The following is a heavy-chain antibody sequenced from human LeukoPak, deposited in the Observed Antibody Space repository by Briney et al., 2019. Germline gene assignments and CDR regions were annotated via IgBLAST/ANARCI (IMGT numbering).Heavy chain of an antibody. V-gene: IGHV3-48*01. J-gene: IGHJ4*02. D-gene: IGHD6-19*01. CDR1: GFTFSSFT. CDR2: IDSSSGTI. Sequence: PGGSLRLSCAASGFTFSSFTMSWVRQAPGKGLEWVSYIDSSSGTIYYADSLKGRFTISRDNAKNSLYLQMNSLRAEDTAVYYCARDSAGWGSRYYFDYWGRGTLVTVSS. CDR3: ARDSAGWGSRYYFDY.